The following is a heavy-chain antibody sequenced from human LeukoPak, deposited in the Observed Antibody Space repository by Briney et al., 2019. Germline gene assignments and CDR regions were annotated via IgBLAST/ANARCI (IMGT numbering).Heavy chain of an antibody. J-gene: IGHJ6*03. V-gene: IGHV4-59*10. Sequence: PSETLSLTCAVYGGSFSGYYWSWIRQPAGKGLEWIGRIYTSGSTNYNPSLKSRVTMSVDTSKNQFSLKLSSVTAADTAVYYCARVRDYYYYMDVWGKGTTVTISS. CDR3: ARVRDYYYYMDV. CDR2: IYTSGST. CDR1: GGSFSGYY.